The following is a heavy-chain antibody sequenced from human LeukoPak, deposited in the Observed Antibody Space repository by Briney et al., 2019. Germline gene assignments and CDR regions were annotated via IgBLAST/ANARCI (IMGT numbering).Heavy chain of an antibody. Sequence: ASVKVSCKASGYSFTNFYIHWVRQAPGQGLEWMGVINPSGGTTSYAQKLQGRVTLTRDTSTSTAYMELRSLRSDDTAVYYCARAGPFVGTGYNWFDPWGQGTLVTVSS. CDR2: INPSGGTT. D-gene: IGHD1-14*01. CDR3: ARAGPFVGTGYNWFDP. V-gene: IGHV1-46*04. CDR1: GYSFTNFY. J-gene: IGHJ5*02.